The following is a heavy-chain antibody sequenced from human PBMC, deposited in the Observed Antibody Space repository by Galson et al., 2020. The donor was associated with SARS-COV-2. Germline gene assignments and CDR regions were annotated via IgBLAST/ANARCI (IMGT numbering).Heavy chain of an antibody. Sequence: SETLSLTCTVSGGSIRSSNYSWGWIRQPHGKGLEWIGSVLNSGTTHYSPSLQSRVTISVDTSKNQFSLNLNSVTAADTAMYYCARDATSSGWYNWFDPWGQGTLVTVSS. CDR1: GGSIRSSNYS. D-gene: IGHD6-19*01. J-gene: IGHJ5*02. CDR2: VLNSGTT. CDR3: ARDATSSGWYNWFDP. V-gene: IGHV4-39*07.